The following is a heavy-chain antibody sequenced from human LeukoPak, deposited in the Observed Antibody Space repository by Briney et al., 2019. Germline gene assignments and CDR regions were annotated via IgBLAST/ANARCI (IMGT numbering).Heavy chain of an antibody. V-gene: IGHV1-24*01. CDR2: FDPEDGET. CDR1: GYTLTELS. Sequence: GASVKVSCKVSGYTLTELSMHWVRQAPGKGLEWMGGFDPEDGETIYAQKFQGRVTMTEDTSTDTAYMELSSLRSEDTAVYYCATDIFIGDYLADYAPWGQGTLVTVSS. J-gene: IGHJ4*02. CDR3: ATDIFIGDYLADYAP. D-gene: IGHD4-17*01.